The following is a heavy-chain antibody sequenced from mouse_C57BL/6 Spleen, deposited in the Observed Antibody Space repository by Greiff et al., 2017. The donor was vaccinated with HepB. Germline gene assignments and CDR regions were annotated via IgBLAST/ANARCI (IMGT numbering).Heavy chain of an antibody. CDR2: ISYDGSN. V-gene: IGHV3-6*01. CDR1: GYSITSGYY. Sequence: EVKLQESGPGLVKPSQSLSLTCSVTGYSITSGYYWNWIRQFPGNKLEWMGYISYDGSNNYNPSLKNRISITRDTSKNQFFLKLNSVTTEDTATYYCARAVYGNYQGYWGQGTTLTVSS. CDR3: ARAVYGNYQGY. J-gene: IGHJ2*01. D-gene: IGHD2-1*01.